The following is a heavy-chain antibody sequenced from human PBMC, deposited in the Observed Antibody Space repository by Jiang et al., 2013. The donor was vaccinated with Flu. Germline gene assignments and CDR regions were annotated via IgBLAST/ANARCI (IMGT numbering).Heavy chain of an antibody. CDR3: ARHMSTSSGWDY. Sequence: VQLVESGAEMKKPGESLRISCKVSGYSFTSFWISWVRQRPGKGLEWMGRIDPSDSYSNNSPSFQGHVTISRDTSISTVYLQWSSLKASDTAIYYCARHMSTSSGWDYLGQGTLVTVSS. V-gene: IGHV5-10-1*03. CDR2: IDPSDSYS. D-gene: IGHD6-19*01. J-gene: IGHJ4*02. CDR1: GYSFTSFW.